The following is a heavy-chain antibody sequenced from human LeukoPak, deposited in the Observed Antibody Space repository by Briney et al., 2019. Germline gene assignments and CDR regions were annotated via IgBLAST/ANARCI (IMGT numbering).Heavy chain of an antibody. Sequence: GRSLRLSCAASGFTFSSYAMHWVRQAPGKGLEWVAVISYDGSNKYYADSVKGRFTISRDNAKNSLYLQMSSLRAEDTAVYYCTRGSYGDYGYWGQGALVTVSS. V-gene: IGHV3-30-3*01. CDR3: TRGSYGDYGY. D-gene: IGHD4-17*01. CDR2: ISYDGSNK. CDR1: GFTFSSYA. J-gene: IGHJ4*02.